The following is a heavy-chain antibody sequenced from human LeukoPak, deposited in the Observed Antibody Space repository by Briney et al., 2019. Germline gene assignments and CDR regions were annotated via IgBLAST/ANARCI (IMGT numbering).Heavy chain of an antibody. Sequence: ASVKVSCKASGDTFTSYDINWVRQATGQGREWMRWVNPYSGNTGHAQKFQGRVTMTRNTSISTAYMELSSLRSEDTAVYYCARGYCSSTSCPPFDYWGQGTLVTVSS. CDR3: ARGYCSSTSCPPFDY. D-gene: IGHD2-2*01. CDR1: GDTFTSYD. CDR2: VNPYSGNT. J-gene: IGHJ4*02. V-gene: IGHV1-8*01.